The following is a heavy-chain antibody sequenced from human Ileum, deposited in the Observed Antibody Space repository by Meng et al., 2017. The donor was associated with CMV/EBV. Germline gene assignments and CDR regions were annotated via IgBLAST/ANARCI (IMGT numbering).Heavy chain of an antibody. CDR1: GFTFSSYS. CDR3: ARGGVWRLGSWYGDF. Sequence: GESLKISCAASGFTFSSYSMNWVRQAPGKGLEWVSVIYSGGTTFYADSVKGRFTISRDNSKNTVYLQMNSLRAGDTAVYYCARGGVWRLGSWYGDFWGQGTLVTVSS. J-gene: IGHJ4*02. CDR2: IYSGGTT. V-gene: IGHV3-66*02. D-gene: IGHD6-13*01.